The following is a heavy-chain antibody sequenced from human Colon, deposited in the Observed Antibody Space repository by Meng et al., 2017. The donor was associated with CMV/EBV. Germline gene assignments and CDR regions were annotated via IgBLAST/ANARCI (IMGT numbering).Heavy chain of an antibody. J-gene: IGHJ4*02. CDR2: IWYDGSNK. Sequence: GGSLRLSCAASGFTFRSYGMHWVRQAPGKGLEWVAVIWYDGSNKYYADSVKGRFTISRDNSKNTLYLQMNSLRAEDAAVYYCAKDQEPYSSSWYEGYYFDYWGQGALVTVSS. V-gene: IGHV3-33*06. D-gene: IGHD6-13*01. CDR3: AKDQEPYSSSWYEGYYFDY. CDR1: GFTFRSYG.